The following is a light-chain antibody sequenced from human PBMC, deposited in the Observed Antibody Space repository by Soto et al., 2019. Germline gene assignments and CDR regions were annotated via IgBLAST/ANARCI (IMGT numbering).Light chain of an antibody. CDR1: SSDVRGYNY. J-gene: IGLJ3*02. V-gene: IGLV2-14*01. CDR3: SSYTSSSTPWV. CDR2: EVS. Sequence: QSALTQPASVSGSPGQSITISCTGTSSDVRGYNYVSWYQQHPGKAPKLMIYEVSNRPSGVSHRFSGSKSGNTASLTISGLQAEDEADYYCSSYTSSSTPWVFGGGTKLTVL.